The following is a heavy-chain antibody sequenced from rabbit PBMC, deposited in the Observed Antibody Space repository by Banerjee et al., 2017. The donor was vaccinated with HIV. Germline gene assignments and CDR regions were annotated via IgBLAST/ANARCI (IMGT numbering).Heavy chain of an antibody. CDR2: IYTGSTGSA. D-gene: IGHD8-1*01. CDR3: ARSAGGSYSLSL. Sequence: QEQLKESGGGLVQPGGSLTLTCTASGFSFSSNYYICWVRQAPGKGLEWIGCIYTGSTGSAYYASWAKGRFTISKTSSTTVDLKMTSLTAADTATYLCARSAGGSYSLSLWGPGTLVTVS. V-gene: IGHV1S45*01. CDR1: GFSFSSNYY. J-gene: IGHJ6*01.